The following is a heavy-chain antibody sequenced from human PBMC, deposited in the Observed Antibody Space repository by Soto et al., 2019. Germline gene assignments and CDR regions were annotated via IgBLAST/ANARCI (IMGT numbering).Heavy chain of an antibody. D-gene: IGHD3-10*01. CDR3: SKAFSTMVRGVTIDY. CDR1: GFTFDDYA. V-gene: IGHV3-9*01. Sequence: EVQLVESGGGLVQPGRSLRLSCAASGFTFDDYAMHWVRQAPGKGLEWVSGISWNSGSIGYADSVKGRFTNCRDNAKNSLDLQKNRLSAEDTALYYCSKAFSTMVRGVTIDYWGQGTLVTVSS. CDR2: ISWNSGSI. J-gene: IGHJ4*02.